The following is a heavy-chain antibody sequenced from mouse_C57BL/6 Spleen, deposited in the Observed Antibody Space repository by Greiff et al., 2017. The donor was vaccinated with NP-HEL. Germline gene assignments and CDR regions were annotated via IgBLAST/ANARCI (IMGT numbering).Heavy chain of an antibody. CDR1: GYAFSSSW. CDR2: IYPGDGDT. V-gene: IGHV1-82*01. J-gene: IGHJ2*01. Sequence: QVQLQQSGPELVKPGASVKISCKASGYAFSSSWMNWVKQRPGKGLEWIGRIYPGDGDTNYNGKFKGKATLTADNSSSTAYMQLSSLTSEDSAVYFCAGYYYGSSYYFDYWGQGTTLTVSS. CDR3: AGYYYGSSYYFDY. D-gene: IGHD1-1*01.